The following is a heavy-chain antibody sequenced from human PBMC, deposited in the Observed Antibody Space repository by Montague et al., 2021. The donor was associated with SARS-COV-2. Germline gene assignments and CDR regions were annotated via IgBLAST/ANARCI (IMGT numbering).Heavy chain of an antibody. Sequence: SETLSLTCTISGYSGSHYYWSFIRQTPGKGLEWIGFVSSGGNTNXNPSLKNRVSISMDTSKSQFSPKLTSVTAADTAVYFCAGGSGWIPDSWGQGTLVTVSS. CDR2: VSSGGNT. CDR3: AGGSGWIPDS. J-gene: IGHJ4*02. CDR1: GYSGSHYY. D-gene: IGHD3-3*01. V-gene: IGHV4-59*02.